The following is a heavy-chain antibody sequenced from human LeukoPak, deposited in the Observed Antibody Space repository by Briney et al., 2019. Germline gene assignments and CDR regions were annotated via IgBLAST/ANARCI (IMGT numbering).Heavy chain of an antibody. CDR2: IYRSGST. D-gene: IGHD3-16*02. CDR3: ARDGGRYRFDY. Sequence: SGGSLRLSCAASGFTVSSNYMSWVRQAPGKGLEWVSVIYRSGSTYYADSVKGRFTISRDNSKNTLYLQMNSLRPDDTALYYCARDGGRYRFDYWGQGTMVTVSS. CDR1: GFTVSSNY. J-gene: IGHJ4*02. V-gene: IGHV3-66*01.